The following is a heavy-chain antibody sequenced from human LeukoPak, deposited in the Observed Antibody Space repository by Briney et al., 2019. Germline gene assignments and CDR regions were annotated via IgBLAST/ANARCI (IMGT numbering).Heavy chain of an antibody. CDR3: ARRRYFDY. J-gene: IGHJ4*02. V-gene: IGHV3-53*01. Sequence: PGGSLRLSCAASGFTFSDYAMSWVRQAPGKGLEWVSVIYSGGSTYYADSVKGRFTISRDNSKNTLYLQMNSLRAEDTAVYYCARRRYFDYWGQGTLVTVSS. CDR2: IYSGGST. CDR1: GFTFSDYA.